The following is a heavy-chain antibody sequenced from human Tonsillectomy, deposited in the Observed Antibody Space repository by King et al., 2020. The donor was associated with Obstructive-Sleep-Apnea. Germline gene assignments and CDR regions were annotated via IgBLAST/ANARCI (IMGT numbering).Heavy chain of an antibody. D-gene: IGHD4-23*01. CDR3: AKGRGNSYYYYYGMDV. V-gene: IGHV3-23*04. CDR1: GFTFSSYA. J-gene: IGHJ6*02. CDR2: MSGSGGST. Sequence: VQLVESGGGLVQPGGSLRLSCAASGFTFSSYAMSWVRQAPGKGLEWVSAMSGSGGSTYYADSVKGRFTIPRDNSKNTLYLQMNSLRAEDTAVYYCAKGRGNSYYYYYGMDVWGQGTTVTVSS.